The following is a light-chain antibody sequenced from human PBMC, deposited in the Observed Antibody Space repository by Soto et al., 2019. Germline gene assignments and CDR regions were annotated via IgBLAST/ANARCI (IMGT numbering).Light chain of an antibody. CDR3: QQYYNYWT. Sequence: DIQMTQSPSSVSASVGDRVTITCRASQSISSWLAWYQQKPGKAPKLLIYAAATLASGVPSRFSGSGSGTDFTLTISSLQPDDFATYYCQQYYNYWTFGQGTKVDIK. V-gene: IGKV1-5*01. CDR2: AAA. J-gene: IGKJ1*01. CDR1: QSISSW.